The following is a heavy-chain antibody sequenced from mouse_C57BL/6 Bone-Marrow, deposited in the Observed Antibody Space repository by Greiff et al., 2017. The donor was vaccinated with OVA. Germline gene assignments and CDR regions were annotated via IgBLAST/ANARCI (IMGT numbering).Heavy chain of an antibody. CDR2: IDPENGDT. CDR3: TTWFSAWFAY. J-gene: IGHJ3*01. Sequence: VQLKQSGAELVRPGASVKLSCTASGFNIKDDYMHWVKQRPEQGLEWIGWIDPENGDTEYASKFQGKATITADTSSNTAYLQLSSLTSEDTAVYYCTTWFSAWFAYWGQGTLVTVSA. D-gene: IGHD2-2*01. V-gene: IGHV14-4*01. CDR1: GFNIKDDY.